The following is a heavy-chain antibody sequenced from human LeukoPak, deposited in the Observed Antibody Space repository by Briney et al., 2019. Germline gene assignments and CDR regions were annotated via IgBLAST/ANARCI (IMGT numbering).Heavy chain of an antibody. V-gene: IGHV3-23*01. CDR1: GFPLRHYA. CDR3: AKVTEYCTGGSCYTGDY. D-gene: IGHD2-15*01. J-gene: IGHJ4*02. Sequence: PVGSLRLSCLASGFPLRHYAMNWVRQAPGRGLEWVSAISFSGSLTYYADSVKGRFTISRDNSKNTLYLQMNSLRAEDTAVYYCAKVTEYCTGGSCYTGDYWGQGTLVTVSS. CDR2: ISFSGSLT.